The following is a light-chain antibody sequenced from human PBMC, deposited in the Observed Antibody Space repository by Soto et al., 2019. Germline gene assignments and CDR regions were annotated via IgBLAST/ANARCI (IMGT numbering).Light chain of an antibody. V-gene: IGKV4-1*01. CDR1: QSLLYSSKTKNY. CDR3: QQYYSTPRT. CDR2: WAS. Sequence: DIVMTQSPDSLAVSLGERATINCKSSQSLLYSSKTKNYLAWYQQKPGQPPNLLIYWASTRESGVPDRFSGSGSGTEFALTSSSLQAEDVAVYYCQQYYSTPRTFGHGTKVEIK. J-gene: IGKJ1*01.